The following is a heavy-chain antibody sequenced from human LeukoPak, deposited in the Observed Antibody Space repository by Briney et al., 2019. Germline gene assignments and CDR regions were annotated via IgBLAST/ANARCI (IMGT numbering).Heavy chain of an antibody. CDR2: ISAYNGNT. D-gene: IGHD3-10*01. CDR1: GYTFTSYG. V-gene: IGHV1-18*01. Sequence: ASVKVSCKASGYTFTSYGISWVRQAPGQGLEWMGWISAYNGNTNYAQKLQGRVTMTTDTSTSTAYMELRSLRSDDTAVYYCAKDESYYGSGSYPFDYWGQGTLVTVSS. J-gene: IGHJ4*02. CDR3: AKDESYYGSGSYPFDY.